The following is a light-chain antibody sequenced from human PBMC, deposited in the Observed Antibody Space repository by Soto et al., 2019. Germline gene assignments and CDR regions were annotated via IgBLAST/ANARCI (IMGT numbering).Light chain of an antibody. CDR1: QSGSSSY. V-gene: IGKV3-20*01. CDR3: QHYGYPQWT. Sequence: EIVLTQSPDTLSLSPGERATLSCRASQSGSSSYLAWYQQRPGQPPRLLIYGVFTRADDIPDRFSGSGPGTDFTLTISSLQPEDFAVYYCQHYGYPQWTVGQGTKVEI. CDR2: GVF. J-gene: IGKJ1*01.